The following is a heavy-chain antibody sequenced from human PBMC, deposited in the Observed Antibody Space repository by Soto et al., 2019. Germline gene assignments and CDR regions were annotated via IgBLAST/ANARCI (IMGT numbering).Heavy chain of an antibody. Sequence: QVQLMQSGAEVKMPGASVKVYCKACGDTFTDYYIHWVRQAPGQGLEWMGTVNPSGGHTTYAQHFLGRLTMTRDTSTSTLYMELTSLTSDDTAIYYCASGGHVAVVTAALDYWGQGTLVTVSS. J-gene: IGHJ4*02. D-gene: IGHD2-21*02. CDR1: GDTFTDYY. V-gene: IGHV1-46*01. CDR2: VNPSGGHT. CDR3: ASGGHVAVVTAALDY.